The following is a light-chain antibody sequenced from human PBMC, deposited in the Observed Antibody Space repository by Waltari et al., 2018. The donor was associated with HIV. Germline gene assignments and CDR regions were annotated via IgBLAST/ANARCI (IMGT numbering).Light chain of an antibody. Sequence: QSALTQPRSVSGSPGQSVTISCTGTSSDVGGYNYVPWYQQHPGKAPKLMIYDVSKRPSGVPDRFSGSKSGNTASLTISGLQAEDEADYYCCSYAGSYTFHWVFGGGTKLTVL. J-gene: IGLJ3*02. CDR3: CSYAGSYTFHWV. V-gene: IGLV2-11*01. CDR2: DVS. CDR1: SSDVGGYNY.